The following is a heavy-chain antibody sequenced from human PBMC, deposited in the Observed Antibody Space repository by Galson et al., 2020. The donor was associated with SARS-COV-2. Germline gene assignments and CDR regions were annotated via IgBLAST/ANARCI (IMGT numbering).Heavy chain of an antibody. V-gene: IGHV3-66*01. CDR2: IYSGGST. CDR1: GFTVSSNY. J-gene: IGHJ4*02. Sequence: SLKISCAASGFTVSSNYMSWVRQAPGKGLEWVSVIYSGGSTYYADSVKGRFTISRDNSKNTLYLQMNSLRAEDTAVYYCARDLVVRGATYWGQGTLVTVSS. CDR3: ARDLVVRGATY. D-gene: IGHD3-10*01.